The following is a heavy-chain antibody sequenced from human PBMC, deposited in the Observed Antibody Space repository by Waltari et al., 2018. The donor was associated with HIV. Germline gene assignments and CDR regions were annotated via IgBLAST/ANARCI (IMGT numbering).Heavy chain of an antibody. D-gene: IGHD3-10*01. V-gene: IGHV3-74*01. J-gene: IGHJ5*02. CDR3: ARDRVAGSGSSDQ. Sequence: EVQLVESGGGLVQPGGSLRLSCAASGFTFSSYWMHWVRQAPGKGLVWVSRIKSDGSTTNYADYVKGRFTISRDNAKNTLFLQMNSLTADDTAVYYCARDRVAGSGSSDQWGQGTLVTVSS. CDR2: IKSDGSTT. CDR1: GFTFSSYW.